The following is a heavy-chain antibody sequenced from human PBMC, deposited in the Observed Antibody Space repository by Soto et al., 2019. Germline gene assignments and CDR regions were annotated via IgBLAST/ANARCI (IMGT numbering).Heavy chain of an antibody. Sequence: ASVKVSCKASGYTFTSYGISWVRQAPGQGLEWMGWISAYNGNTNYAQKLQGRVTMTTGKSTSTAYMELRSLRSDDTAVYYCARDSYYDILTGYYTRYVYDYWGQGTLVTVSS. J-gene: IGHJ4*02. CDR1: GYTFTSYG. D-gene: IGHD3-9*01. V-gene: IGHV1-18*01. CDR3: ARDSYYDILTGYYTRYVYDY. CDR2: ISAYNGNT.